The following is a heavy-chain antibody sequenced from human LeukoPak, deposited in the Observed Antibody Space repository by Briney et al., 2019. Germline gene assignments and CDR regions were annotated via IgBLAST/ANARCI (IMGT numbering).Heavy chain of an antibody. D-gene: IGHD2-15*01. Sequence: SETLSLTCTVSGGSISSYYWSWIRQPPGKGLEWIGYIYYSGSTNYNPSLKSRVTISVDTSKNQFSLKLSSVTAADTAVYYCARLDCSGGSCYYYYGMDVWGQGTTVTVTS. J-gene: IGHJ6*02. CDR1: GGSISSYY. CDR3: ARLDCSGGSCYYYYGMDV. CDR2: IYYSGST. V-gene: IGHV4-59*08.